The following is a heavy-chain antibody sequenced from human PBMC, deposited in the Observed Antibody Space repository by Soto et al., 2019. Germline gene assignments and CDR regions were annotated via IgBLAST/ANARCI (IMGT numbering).Heavy chain of an antibody. CDR3: ARDGGGDFDY. CDR1: RFTFSSYG. J-gene: IGHJ4*02. CDR2: ISDDGSKK. V-gene: IGHV3-30*03. D-gene: IGHD3-16*01. Sequence: QVQLVEAGGGVVQPGRSLTLSCAASRFTFSSYGMHWVRRAPGKGLEWVALISDDGSKKYYAESVKGRFTISRDNSKYTPWLQVNSLRAEDTAVDYCARDGGGDFDYWGQGTLVTVSS.